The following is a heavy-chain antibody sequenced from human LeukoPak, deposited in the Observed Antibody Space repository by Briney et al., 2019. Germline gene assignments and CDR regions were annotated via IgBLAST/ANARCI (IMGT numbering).Heavy chain of an antibody. CDR2: ISSTSSYI. CDR3: ARDRITIFGVADYYYYYMDV. Sequence: GGSLRLSCAASGFPLRNYAMNSVRQAPGKGLEWVSSISSTSSYIYYADSVKGRFTISRDNAKNSLYLQMNSLRAEDTAVYYCARDRITIFGVADYYYYYMDVWGKGTTVTVSS. D-gene: IGHD3-3*01. V-gene: IGHV3-21*01. J-gene: IGHJ6*03. CDR1: GFPLRNYA.